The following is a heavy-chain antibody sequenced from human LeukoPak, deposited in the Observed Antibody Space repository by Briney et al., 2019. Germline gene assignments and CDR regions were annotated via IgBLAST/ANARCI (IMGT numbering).Heavy chain of an antibody. CDR2: IIPLLDIT. V-gene: IGHV1-69*04. CDR1: GGTFNSYA. J-gene: IGHJ4*02. CDR3: ARLRNYYGSGEEYFDF. Sequence: GASVKVSCKASGGTFNSYAFNWVRQAPGQGLEWMGRIIPLLDITNYAQKFQGRVTISADKSTRTVYMELTSLTSDDTAVYYCARLRNYYGSGEEYFDFWGQGTLVTVSS. D-gene: IGHD3-10*01.